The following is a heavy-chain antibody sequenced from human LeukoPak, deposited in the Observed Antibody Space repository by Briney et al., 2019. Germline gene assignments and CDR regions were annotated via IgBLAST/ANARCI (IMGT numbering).Heavy chain of an antibody. V-gene: IGHV1-69*04. J-gene: IGHJ3*02. CDR1: GGTFSSYA. CDR3: ARDPGVYDFWSGYSNDAFDI. CDR2: IIPILGIA. D-gene: IGHD3-3*01. Sequence: ASVKVSCKASGGTFSSYAISWVRQAPGQGLEWMGRIIPILGIANYAQKFQGRVTITADKSTSTAYMELSSLRSEDTAVYYCARDPGVYDFWSGYSNDAFDIWGQGTMVTVSS.